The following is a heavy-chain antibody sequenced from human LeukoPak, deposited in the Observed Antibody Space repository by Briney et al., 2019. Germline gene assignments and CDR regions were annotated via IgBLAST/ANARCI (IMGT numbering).Heavy chain of an antibody. CDR3: ARQEIGLRSFDP. V-gene: IGHV4-39*01. Sequence: AETLSLTCTVSGGSISSSLYHWGWIRQSPGKNLEWLGSIYYTGTTHYNPSLKSRVTISVDTSKNQFSLNLSSVTAADTAVYYCARQEIGLRSFDPWGQGTLVTVSS. J-gene: IGHJ5*02. D-gene: IGHD3/OR15-3a*01. CDR2: IYYTGTT. CDR1: GGSISSSLYH.